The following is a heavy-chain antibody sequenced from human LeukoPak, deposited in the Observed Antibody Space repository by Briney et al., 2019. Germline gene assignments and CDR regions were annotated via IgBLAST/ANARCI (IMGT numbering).Heavy chain of an antibody. CDR3: VREAGGGREYNWFDP. V-gene: IGHV4-30-4*08. Sequence: PSETLFLTCTVSGVSVSSGDLYWGWVRQSPGQGLEWFGYIYSSGSTYYSSTLGSRLLFSIDRSKYHFSLVLNSVTAADTAVYYCVREAGGGREYNWFDPWGQGTMVTVSS. CDR1: GVSVSSGDLY. J-gene: IGHJ5*02. CDR2: IYSSGST. D-gene: IGHD3-16*01.